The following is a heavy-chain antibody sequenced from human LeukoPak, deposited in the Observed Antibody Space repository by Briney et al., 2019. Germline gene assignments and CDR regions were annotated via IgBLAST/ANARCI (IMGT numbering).Heavy chain of an antibody. CDR2: ISAYNGNT. J-gene: IGHJ4*02. Sequence: ASVKVSCKASGYTFTSYGISWVRQAPGQGLEWMGWISAYNGNTNYAQKLQGRVTMTTDTSTSTAYMELSSLRSEDTAVYYCARGSYCGGDCYSGDFDYWGQGTLVTVSS. CDR1: GYTFTSYG. CDR3: ARGSYCGGDCYSGDFDY. V-gene: IGHV1-18*01. D-gene: IGHD2-21*02.